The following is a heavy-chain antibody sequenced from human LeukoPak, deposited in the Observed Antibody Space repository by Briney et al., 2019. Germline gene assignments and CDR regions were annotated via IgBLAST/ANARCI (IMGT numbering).Heavy chain of an antibody. J-gene: IGHJ4*02. V-gene: IGHV1-69*05. CDR3: ARSRGSQITGDFDY. CDR1: GYTFTSYY. CDR2: IIPIFGTA. D-gene: IGHD1-14*01. Sequence: GASVKVSCKACGYTFTSYYMHWVRQAPGQGLEWMGGIIPIFGTANYAQKFQGRVTITTDESTSTAYMELSSLRSEDTAVYYCARSRGSQITGDFDYWGQGTLVTVSS.